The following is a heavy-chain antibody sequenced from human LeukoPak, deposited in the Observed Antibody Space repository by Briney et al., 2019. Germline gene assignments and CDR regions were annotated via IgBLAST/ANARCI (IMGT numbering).Heavy chain of an antibody. D-gene: IGHD2-15*01. J-gene: IGHJ4*02. V-gene: IGHV4-34*01. Sequence: GSLRLSCAASGFTFSVYWMGWVRQPPGKGLEWIGEINHSGSTNYNPSLKSRVTISVDTSKNQFSLKLSSVTAADTAVYYCARNDCPGGSCYWNRGYFDYWGQGTLVTVSS. CDR2: INHSGST. CDR1: GFTFSVYW. CDR3: ARNDCPGGSCYWNRGYFDY.